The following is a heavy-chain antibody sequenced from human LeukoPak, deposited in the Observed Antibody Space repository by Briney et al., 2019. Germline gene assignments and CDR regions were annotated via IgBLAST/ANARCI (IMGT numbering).Heavy chain of an antibody. D-gene: IGHD3-9*01. CDR3: ATFMGTVSAGYTVLGGLLV. V-gene: IGHV3-7*01. CDR1: EFDPTYFW. J-gene: IGHJ6*04. Sequence: GGSLRLSCVAVEFDPTYFWMTLVRRAPGKGLEWVANITPDGSETFYLDSVRGRFTISRDNAKNSLYLQMNSLRAEDTAVYYCATFMGTVSAGYTVLGGLLVWGKGTTVSVSS. CDR2: ITPDGSET.